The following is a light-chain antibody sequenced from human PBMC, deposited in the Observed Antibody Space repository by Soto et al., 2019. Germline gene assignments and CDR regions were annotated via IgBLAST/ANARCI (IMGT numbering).Light chain of an antibody. J-gene: IGKJ1*01. CDR2: DAS. CDR3: HQRSNWPVT. Sequence: EIVLTQSPGTLSLSPGERATLSCRASQSVSRYLAWYQQKPGQAPRLLIYDASTRATGISARFSGSGSGTDFTLTISSLEPEDFAMYYCHQRSNWPVTFGQGTKVEFK. V-gene: IGKV3-11*01. CDR1: QSVSRY.